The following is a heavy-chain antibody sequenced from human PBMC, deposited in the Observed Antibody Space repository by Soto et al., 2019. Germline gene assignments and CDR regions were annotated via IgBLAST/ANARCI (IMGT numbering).Heavy chain of an antibody. Sequence: PGGSLRLSCAASGFTFSSYGMHWVRQAPGKGLEWVAVISYDGSNKYYADSVKGRFTISRDNSKNTLYLQMNSLRAEDTAVYYCAKDSAAGLYYYYYYGMDFWGQGTTVTVSS. J-gene: IGHJ6*02. CDR2: ISYDGSNK. CDR3: AKDSAAGLYYYYYYGMDF. CDR1: GFTFSSYG. D-gene: IGHD6-13*01. V-gene: IGHV3-30*18.